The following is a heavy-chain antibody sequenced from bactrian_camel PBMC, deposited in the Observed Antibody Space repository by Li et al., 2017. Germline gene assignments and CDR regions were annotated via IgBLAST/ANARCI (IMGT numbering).Heavy chain of an antibody. CDR3: AAAPWLSTVDPCY. Sequence: HVQLVESGGGSVQPGGSLRLSCGASGHTYSSNCMGWFRQAPGKEREGVATADSDGNIRYVDSVKGRFTISQDNAKNTVYLQMNSLKPEDTAVYYCAAAPWLSTVDPCYWGQGTQVTVS. D-gene: IGHD5*01. CDR1: GHTYSSNC. CDR2: ADSDGNI. V-gene: IGHV3S53*01. J-gene: IGHJ4*01.